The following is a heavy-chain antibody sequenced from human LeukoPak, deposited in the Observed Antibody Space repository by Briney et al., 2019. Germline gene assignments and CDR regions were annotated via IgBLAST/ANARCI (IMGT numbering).Heavy chain of an antibody. V-gene: IGHV3-23*01. CDR2: ISGSGGSENT. J-gene: IGHJ6*03. Sequence: GGSLRLSCAASGFSFGNYAMSWVRQAPGQGLQWVSGISGSGGSENTYYADSVKGRFTISRDNSKNTLYLQMNCLRAEDTAVYYCAREYSYMDVWGGGTTVTVSS. CDR3: AREYSYMDV. CDR1: GFSFGNYA.